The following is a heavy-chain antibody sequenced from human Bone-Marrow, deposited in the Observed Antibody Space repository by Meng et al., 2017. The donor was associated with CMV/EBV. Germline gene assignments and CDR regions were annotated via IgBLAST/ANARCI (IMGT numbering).Heavy chain of an antibody. CDR3: ARGRRRPGAGHRDWFDP. CDR2: INPNSGGT. Sequence: ASVKVSCKTSGYIFTGYYIHWMRQAPGQGLEWMGWINPNSGGTNYAQKFQGRVTMTRDTSISTAYMELSRLRSDDTAVYYCARGRRRPGAGHRDWFDPWGQGTLVTVSS. D-gene: IGHD6-19*01. V-gene: IGHV1-2*02. CDR1: GYIFTGYY. J-gene: IGHJ5*02.